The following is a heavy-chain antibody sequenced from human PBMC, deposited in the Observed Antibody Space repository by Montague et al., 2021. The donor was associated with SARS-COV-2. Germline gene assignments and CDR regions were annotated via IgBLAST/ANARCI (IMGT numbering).Heavy chain of an antibody. D-gene: IGHD2-2*01. CDR1: GFTVSSNH. Sequence: SLRLSCAASGFTVSSNHMSWVRQAPGKGLEWVSVIYSGGTTYYADSVKGRFTISRDNSKNTLYLQMNSLRAEDTAVYYCARALSFSNWFDLWGQGTLVTVSS. J-gene: IGHJ5*02. V-gene: IGHV3-66*01. CDR3: ARALSFSNWFDL. CDR2: IYSGGTT.